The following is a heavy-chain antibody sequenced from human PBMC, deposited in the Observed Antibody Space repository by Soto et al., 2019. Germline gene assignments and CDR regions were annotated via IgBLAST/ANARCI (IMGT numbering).Heavy chain of an antibody. CDR2: ISGSGGST. J-gene: IGHJ4*02. CDR3: AKGQQLVPVNRVPALDY. D-gene: IGHD6-13*01. Sequence: PGGSLRLSCAASGFTFSSYAMSWVRQAPGKGLEWVSAISGSGGSTYYADSVKGRFTISRDNSKNTLYLQMNSLRAEDTAVYYCAKGQQLVPVNRVPALDYWGQGTLVTVSS. CDR1: GFTFSSYA. V-gene: IGHV3-23*01.